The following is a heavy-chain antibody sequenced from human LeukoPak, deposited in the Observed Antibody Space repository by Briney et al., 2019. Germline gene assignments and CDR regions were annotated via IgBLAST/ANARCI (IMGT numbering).Heavy chain of an antibody. CDR3: ATAVRGDVNYYGLDV. D-gene: IGHD3-10*01. Sequence: GAPQRLFCAASGLIYKHYAMLGPPGCPGKGVEGFSSFWESSCSKYCALSVRGRSTISRDTSKNTLYLHMNSLRVEDTALYYCATAVRGDVNYYGLDVWGRGTTVTVSS. J-gene: IGHJ6*02. CDR2: FWESSCSK. V-gene: IGHV3-23*01. CDR1: GLIYKHYA.